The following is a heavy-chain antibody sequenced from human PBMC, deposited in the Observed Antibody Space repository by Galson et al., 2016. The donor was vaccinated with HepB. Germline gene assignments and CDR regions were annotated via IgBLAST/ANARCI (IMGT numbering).Heavy chain of an antibody. CDR1: GFTFSSYA. CDR2: ISGSGGST. Sequence: SLRLSCAASGFTFSSYAMSWVRQAPGKGLEWVSAISGSGGSTYYADSVKGRFTISRDNSKHTLYLQMNSPRAEDTAVYYCAKDKRDHDFWSGYYPYYYYGMDVWGQGTTVTVSS. CDR3: AKDKRDHDFWSGYYPYYYYGMDV. D-gene: IGHD3-3*01. J-gene: IGHJ6*02. V-gene: IGHV3-23*01.